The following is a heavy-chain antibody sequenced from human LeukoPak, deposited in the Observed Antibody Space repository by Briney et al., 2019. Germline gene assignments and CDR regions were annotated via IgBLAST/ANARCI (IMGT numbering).Heavy chain of an antibody. V-gene: IGHV3-74*01. J-gene: IGHJ4*02. CDR2: INRDGSRT. CDR1: GFTFSNHW. Sequence: GGSLRLSCAASGFTFSNHWMHWVRQAPGKGLMWVSRINRDGSRTDYADSVKGRFTISRDDAKDTLYLQVNSLRAEDTAVYFCARGGSDTAMAHDYWGQGTLVTVSS. D-gene: IGHD5-18*01. CDR3: ARGGSDTAMAHDY.